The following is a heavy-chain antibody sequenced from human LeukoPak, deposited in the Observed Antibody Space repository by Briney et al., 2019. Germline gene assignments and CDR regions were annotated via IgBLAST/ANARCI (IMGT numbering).Heavy chain of an antibody. Sequence: SETLSLTCTVSGGSMSPYHWGWIRQPPGKGLEWTGYIYYSGSTNYNPSLNSRVTISVDTSKNQFSLRLSSVTAVDTAVYYCASSYYDSSGYSIIFDYWGQGTLVTVSS. V-gene: IGHV4-59*01. CDR1: GGSMSPYH. D-gene: IGHD3-22*01. CDR3: ASSYYDSSGYSIIFDY. CDR2: IYYSGST. J-gene: IGHJ4*02.